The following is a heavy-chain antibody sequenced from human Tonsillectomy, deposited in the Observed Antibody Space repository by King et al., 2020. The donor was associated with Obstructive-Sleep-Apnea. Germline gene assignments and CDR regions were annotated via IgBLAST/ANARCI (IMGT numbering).Heavy chain of an antibody. J-gene: IGHJ4*02. CDR1: GYTFTNFA. D-gene: IGHD6-13*01. CDR3: ARGGAAALDY. V-gene: IGHV7-4-1*02. Sequence: AQLVQSGSELKKPGASVKVSCKASGYTFTNFAMNWVRQAPGQGLEWMGWINGNTGNPKYAQALPGRFVFSLDTSVSTAYLQISSLKAEDTAVYYCARGGAAALDYWGQGTVVIVSS. CDR2: INGNTGNP.